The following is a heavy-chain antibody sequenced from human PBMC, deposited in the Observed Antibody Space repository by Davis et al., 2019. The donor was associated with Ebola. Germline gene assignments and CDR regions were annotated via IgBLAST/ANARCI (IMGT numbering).Heavy chain of an antibody. D-gene: IGHD1-26*01. J-gene: IGHJ5*02. V-gene: IGHV3-7*01. CDR2: IKEDGSEK. CDR1: GFAFSNFW. Sequence: GESLKISCTASGFAFSNFWMSWVRQAPGKGLEWVANIKEDGSEKNYVDSVKGRFTISRDNAQKSLFLQMNSLRVEDTALYYCVRGGYYFDPWGQGTLVTVSS. CDR3: VRGGYYFDP.